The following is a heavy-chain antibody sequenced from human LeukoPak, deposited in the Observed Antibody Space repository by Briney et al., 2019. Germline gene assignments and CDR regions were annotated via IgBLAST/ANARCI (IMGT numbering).Heavy chain of an antibody. CDR1: GLTFRTSG. Sequence: GGPLRLPCAASGLTFRTSGMNGVREAPGKAREWVSYISNSGTPISYAHSVKGRLTITRDNPQNSLSPHMNTLSADDTAVYYCAKDRRPSSYSSRWLDYWGQGTLVTVSS. V-gene: IGHV3-48*01. CDR2: ISNSGTPI. J-gene: IGHJ4*02. D-gene: IGHD6-13*01. CDR3: AKDRRPSSYSSRWLDY.